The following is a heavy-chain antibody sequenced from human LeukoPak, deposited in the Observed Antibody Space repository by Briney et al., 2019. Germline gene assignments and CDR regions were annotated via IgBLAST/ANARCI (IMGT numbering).Heavy chain of an antibody. V-gene: IGHV3-66*02. CDR1: GFTFSSYA. D-gene: IGHD3-22*01. CDR2: IYSGGST. J-gene: IGHJ4*02. CDR3: VRDLGDSPDY. Sequence: PGGSLRLSCAASGFTFSSYAMSWVRQAPGKGLEWVSVIYSGGSTYYADFVKGRFTISKDNSKNTLYLQMNSLRAEDTAVYYCVRDLGDSPDYWGQGTLVTVSS.